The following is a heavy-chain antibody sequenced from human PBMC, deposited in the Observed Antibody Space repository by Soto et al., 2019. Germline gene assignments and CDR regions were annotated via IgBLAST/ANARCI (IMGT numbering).Heavy chain of an antibody. CDR3: ARVRSDPLWFGEEELHSDY. CDR1: GGSFSGYY. V-gene: IGHV4-34*01. J-gene: IGHJ4*02. D-gene: IGHD3-10*01. Sequence: SETLSLTCAVYGGSFSGYYWSWIRQPPGKGLEWIGEINHSGSTNYNPSLKSRVTISVDTSKNQFSLKLSSVTAADTAVYYCARVRSDPLWFGEEELHSDYWGQGTLITVSS. CDR2: INHSGST.